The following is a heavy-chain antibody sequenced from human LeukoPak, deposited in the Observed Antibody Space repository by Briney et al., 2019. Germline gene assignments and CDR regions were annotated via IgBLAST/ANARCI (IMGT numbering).Heavy chain of an antibody. V-gene: IGHV4-34*01. CDR2: INHSGST. J-gene: IGHJ2*01. CDR3: ARDLTHHWYFDL. Sequence: SETLSLTCAVYGGSFSGYYWSWIRQPPGKGLEWIGEINHSGSTNYNPSLKSRVTISVDTSKNQFSLKLSSVTAADTAVYYCARDLTHHWYFDLWGRGTLITVSS. CDR1: GGSFSGYY.